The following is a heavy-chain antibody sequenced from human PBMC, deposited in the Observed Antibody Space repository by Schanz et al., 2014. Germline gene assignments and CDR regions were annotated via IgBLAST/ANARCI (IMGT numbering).Heavy chain of an antibody. J-gene: IGHJ4*02. D-gene: IGHD6-13*01. Sequence: EVQLVESGGGLVQPGGSLRLSCAASGFTFSRNAMNWVRQAPGKGLEWVSLIYKSGSAFYADSVKGRLTISRDNAKNSLYLQMNSLRAEDTALYYCARDSGSSSWYPSDYWGQGTLVTVSS. CDR1: GFTFSRNA. CDR2: IYKSGSA. V-gene: IGHV3-66*01. CDR3: ARDSGSSSWYPSDY.